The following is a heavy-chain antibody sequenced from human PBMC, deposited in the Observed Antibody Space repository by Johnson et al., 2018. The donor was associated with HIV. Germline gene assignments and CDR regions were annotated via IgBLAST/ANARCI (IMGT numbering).Heavy chain of an antibody. J-gene: IGHJ3*02. CDR1: GFTVSSNY. CDR3: AKTLGYDSSGYHDGFDI. CDR2: VYSGGTT. V-gene: IGHV3-66*02. Sequence: VQLVESGGGLVLPGGSLRLSCAASGFTVSSNYMSWVRQAPGKGLESVSVVYSGGTTHYADSVKGRFSISRDNSKKTMYLQMNSLRPEDTAVYYCAKTLGYDSSGYHDGFDIWGQGTLVTVSS. D-gene: IGHD3-22*01.